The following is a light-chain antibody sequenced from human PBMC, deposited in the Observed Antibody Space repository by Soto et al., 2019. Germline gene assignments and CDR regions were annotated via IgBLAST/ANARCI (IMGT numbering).Light chain of an antibody. Sequence: EIVLTQSPGTLSLSPGERATLSCRASQSVSSSYLAWYQQKPGQAPRLLIYGASRRATGIPDRFSGSGSGTDFTLTISRLEPEDFAVYYCQHYSSSLLFGGGTKVEIK. CDR2: GAS. CDR1: QSVSSSY. CDR3: QHYSSSLL. J-gene: IGKJ4*01. V-gene: IGKV3-20*01.